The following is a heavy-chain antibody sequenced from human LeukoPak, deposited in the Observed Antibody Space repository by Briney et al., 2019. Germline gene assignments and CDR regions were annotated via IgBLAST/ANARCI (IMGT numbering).Heavy chain of an antibody. V-gene: IGHV3-53*05. CDR1: GFTVSSNY. Sequence: GGSLRLSCAASGFTVSSNYMSWVRQAPGKGLEWVSVIYSGGSTYYADSVKGRFTISRDNSKNTLYLQMNSLRAEDTAVYYCARGEMATPFDYWGQGTLVTVSS. CDR3: ARGEMATPFDY. J-gene: IGHJ4*02. D-gene: IGHD5-24*01. CDR2: IYSGGST.